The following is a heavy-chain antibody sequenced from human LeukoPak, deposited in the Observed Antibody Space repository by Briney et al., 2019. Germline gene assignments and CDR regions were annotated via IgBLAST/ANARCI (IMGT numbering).Heavy chain of an antibody. CDR1: GDSISSSYYY. CDR3: ARHRLPGLLHDFDY. D-gene: IGHD2-15*01. J-gene: IGHJ4*02. Sequence: SETLSLTCTVSGDSISSSYYYWGWIRQPPGKGLEWIGSIYYSGSTYYNPSLKSRVTISVDTSKNQFSLKLSSVTAADTAVYYCARHRLPGLLHDFDYWGQRTLVTVSS. CDR2: IYYSGST. V-gene: IGHV4-39*01.